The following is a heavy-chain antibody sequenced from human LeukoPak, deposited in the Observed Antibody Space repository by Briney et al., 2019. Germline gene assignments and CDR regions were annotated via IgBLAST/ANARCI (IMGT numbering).Heavy chain of an antibody. CDR3: ARDSITMVRGVIIRSNWFDP. Sequence: SETLSLTCAVYGGSFSGYYWSWIRQPPGKGLEWIGEINHSGSTNYNPSLKSRVTISVDTSKNQFSLKLSSVTAADTAVYYCARDSITMVRGVIIRSNWFDPWGQGTLVTVSS. V-gene: IGHV4-34*01. J-gene: IGHJ5*02. CDR1: GGSFSGYY. D-gene: IGHD3-10*01. CDR2: INHSGST.